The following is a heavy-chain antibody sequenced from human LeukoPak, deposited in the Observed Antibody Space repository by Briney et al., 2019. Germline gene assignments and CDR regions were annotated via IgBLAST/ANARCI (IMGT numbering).Heavy chain of an antibody. CDR1: GYTFTSYD. J-gene: IGHJ4*02. V-gene: IGHV1-8*03. D-gene: IGHD3-22*01. CDR3: ARGNYYDSSGYYPLSS. CDR2: MNPNSGNT. Sequence: ASVKVSCKASGYTFTSYDINWVRQATGQGLEWMGWMNPNSGNTGYAQKFQGRVTITRNTSISTAYMELSSLRSEDTAVYYCARGNYYDSSGYYPLSSWGQGTLVTVSS.